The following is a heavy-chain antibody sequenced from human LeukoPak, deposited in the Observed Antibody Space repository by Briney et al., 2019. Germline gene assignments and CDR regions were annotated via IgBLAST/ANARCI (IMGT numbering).Heavy chain of an antibody. D-gene: IGHD5-24*01. V-gene: IGHV1-18*01. CDR3: ARVGHGYNFEGADY. CDR2: ISAYNGNT. J-gene: IGHJ4*02. Sequence: ASVKVSCKASGYTFTSYGISWVRQAPGQGLEWMGWISAYNGNTNYARKLQGRVTMTTDTSTSTAYMELRSLRSDDTAVYYCARVGHGYNFEGADYWGQGTLVTVSS. CDR1: GYTFTSYG.